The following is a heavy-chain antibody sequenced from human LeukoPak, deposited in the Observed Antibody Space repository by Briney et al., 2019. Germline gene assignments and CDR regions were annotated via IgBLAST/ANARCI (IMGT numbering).Heavy chain of an antibody. CDR3: ARLRDYHYYYMDV. CDR1: SGSISTSNYY. J-gene: IGHJ6*03. V-gene: IGHV4-39*07. Sequence: PSETLSLTCTVSSGSISTSNYYWGWVRQPPGKALEWIGNIFYSGSTYYSPSLKSRVTISLDTSRNQFSLKLNSVTAADTAVYYCARLRDYHYYYMDVWGKGTTVTISS. CDR2: IFYSGST.